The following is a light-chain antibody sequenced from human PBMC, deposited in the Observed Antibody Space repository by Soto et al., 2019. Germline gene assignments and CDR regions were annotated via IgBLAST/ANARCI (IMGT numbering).Light chain of an antibody. CDR2: DAS. CDR1: QYITIY. Sequence: EIVLTKSPATPSLSPGERATLSCRASQYITIYLAWYQQKPGQAPRLLIYDASNRATGIPARFSGSGSGTDFTLTISSLEPDDFAVYYCQQRADWPITFGQGTRLEI. V-gene: IGKV3-11*01. J-gene: IGKJ5*01. CDR3: QQRADWPIT.